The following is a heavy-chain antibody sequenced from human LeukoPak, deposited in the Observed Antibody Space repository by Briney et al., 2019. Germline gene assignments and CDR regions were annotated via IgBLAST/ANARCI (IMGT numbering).Heavy chain of an antibody. CDR1: GGTFSSYA. J-gene: IGHJ4*02. Sequence: SVKVSCKASGGTFSSYAISWVRQAPGQGLEWMGRIIPIFGTANYAQKFQGRVTITTDESTSTAYMELSSLRSEDTAVYYCARDSEAAPGLTYGWGQRTLVTVSS. CDR2: IIPIFGTA. D-gene: IGHD3-9*01. V-gene: IGHV1-69*05. CDR3: ARDSEAAPGLTYG.